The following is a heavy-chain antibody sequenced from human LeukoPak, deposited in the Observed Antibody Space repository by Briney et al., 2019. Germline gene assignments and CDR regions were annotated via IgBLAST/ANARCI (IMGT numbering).Heavy chain of an antibody. D-gene: IGHD3-10*01. Sequence: GGSLRLSCAASGFTFSSYGVHWVRQAPGKGLEWVAFIRYDGSNKYYADSVKGRFTISRDNSKNTLYLQMNSLRAEDTAVYYCAVLWFGESITTTNFDYWGQGTLVTVSS. V-gene: IGHV3-30*02. CDR3: AVLWFGESITTTNFDY. CDR1: GFTFSSYG. CDR2: IRYDGSNK. J-gene: IGHJ4*02.